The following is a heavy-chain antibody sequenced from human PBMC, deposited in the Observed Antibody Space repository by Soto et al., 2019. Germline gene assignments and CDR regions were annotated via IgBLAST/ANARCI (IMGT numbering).Heavy chain of an antibody. CDR2: IYYSGST. Sequence: PSETLSLTCTVSGGSVSSGSYYWSWIRQPPGKGLEWIGYIYYSGSTNYNPSLKSRVTISVDTSKNQFSLKLSSVTAADTAVYYCAKPLYYYDSSGYSKCYDYWGQGTLVTVSS. D-gene: IGHD3-22*01. J-gene: IGHJ4*02. V-gene: IGHV4-61*01. CDR1: GGSVSSGSYY. CDR3: AKPLYYYDSSGYSKCYDY.